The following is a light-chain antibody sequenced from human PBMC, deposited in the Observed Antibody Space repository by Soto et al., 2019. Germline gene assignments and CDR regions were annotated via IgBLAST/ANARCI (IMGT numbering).Light chain of an antibody. CDR2: DAS. CDR1: QSVSSY. Sequence: IVMTQSPATLSVSPGESATLSCRASQSVSSYLAWYQQKPGQAPRLLIYDASNRATGIPARFSGSGSGTDFTLTISSLEPEDFAVYYCQQRSNWLWTFGQGTKVDIK. V-gene: IGKV3-11*01. J-gene: IGKJ1*01. CDR3: QQRSNWLWT.